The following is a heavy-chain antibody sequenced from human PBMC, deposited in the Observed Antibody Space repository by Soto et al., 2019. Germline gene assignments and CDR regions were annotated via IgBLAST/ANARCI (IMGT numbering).Heavy chain of an antibody. J-gene: IGHJ4*02. V-gene: IGHV4-61*08. CDR1: GGSVSSGVYY. Sequence: PSETLSLTCTVSGGSVSSGVYYWSWIRQPPGKGLEWIGYIYYSGSTNNNPSLKSRVTISVDTSKNQFSLKLSSVTAADTAVYYCARQYPNYCSDGTCRGLFDYWGQGTLVTVSS. D-gene: IGHD2-15*01. CDR2: IYYSGST. CDR3: ARQYPNYCSDGTCRGLFDY.